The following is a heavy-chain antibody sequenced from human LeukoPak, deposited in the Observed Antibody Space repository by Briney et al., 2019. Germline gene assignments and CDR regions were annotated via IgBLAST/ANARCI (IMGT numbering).Heavy chain of an antibody. CDR2: IYSNNST. Sequence: GGSLRLSCAASGFTVSRDYMSWVRKAPGKGLEWVSVIYSNNSTYYADSVKGRFTISRDNSKNTLYLQMNSLRAEDTAVYYCATYHYYDGSGHHYWGQGTLVTVSS. J-gene: IGHJ4*02. CDR3: ATYHYYDGSGHHY. D-gene: IGHD3-22*01. CDR1: GFTVSRDY. V-gene: IGHV3-53*01.